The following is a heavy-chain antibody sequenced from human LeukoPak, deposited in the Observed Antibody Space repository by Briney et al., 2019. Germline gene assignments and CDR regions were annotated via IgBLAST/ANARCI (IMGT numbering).Heavy chain of an antibody. CDR2: IGSSGSPI. CDR1: GFIFSDYY. V-gene: IGHV3-11*04. Sequence: GGSLRLSCGASGFIFSDYYMSWIRQAPGKGLEWVSYIGSSGSPIYYADSVKGRFTISRDNSKNTLYLQMNSLRAEDTAVYYCAKDPPAARAYWGQGTLVTVSS. J-gene: IGHJ4*02. CDR3: AKDPPAARAY. D-gene: IGHD2-15*01.